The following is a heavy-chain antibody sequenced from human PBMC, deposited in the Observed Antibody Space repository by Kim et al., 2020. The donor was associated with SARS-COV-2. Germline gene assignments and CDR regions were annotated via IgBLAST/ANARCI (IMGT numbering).Heavy chain of an antibody. J-gene: IGHJ4*02. Sequence: RYIYYADAVKGRFTIARDNGKSSRYLEMDSLRGEDTAVYDCAGGVGVHDYWGQGTLVTVSS. CDR2: RYI. CDR3: AGGVGVHDY. V-gene: IGHV3-21*01. D-gene: IGHD1-1*01.